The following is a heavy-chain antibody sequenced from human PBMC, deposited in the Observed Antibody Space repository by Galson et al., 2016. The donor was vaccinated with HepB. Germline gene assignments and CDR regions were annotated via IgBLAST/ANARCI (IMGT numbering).Heavy chain of an antibody. Sequence: SETLSLTCTVSGGSISSDYWSWIRQPPGKGLEWIGYIYNSGSTNYNPTLKSRVTMSIDTSTNQFSLKLTSVTAEDTAAYYCATSRKAPTTATGWFGPWGQGTMVTVSS. CDR1: GGSISSDY. D-gene: IGHD4-17*01. CDR3: ATSRKAPTTATGWFGP. CDR2: IYNSGST. V-gene: IGHV4-59*01. J-gene: IGHJ5*02.